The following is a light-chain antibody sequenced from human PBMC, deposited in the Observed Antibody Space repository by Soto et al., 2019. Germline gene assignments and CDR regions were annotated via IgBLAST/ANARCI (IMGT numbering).Light chain of an antibody. Sequence: QSVLTQSPSASASLGASVKLTCTLSSGQSSYAIAWHQQQPEKGPRYLMKLNSDGSHSKGDGIPDRFSGSSSGAERYLTISSLQSEDEADYYCQPWGTGTQVFVGGTKLTVL. V-gene: IGLV4-69*01. J-gene: IGLJ3*02. CDR1: SGQSSYA. CDR3: QPWGTGTQV. CDR2: LNSDGSH.